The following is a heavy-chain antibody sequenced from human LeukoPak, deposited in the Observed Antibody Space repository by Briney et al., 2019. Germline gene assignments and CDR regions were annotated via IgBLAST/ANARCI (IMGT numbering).Heavy chain of an antibody. J-gene: IGHJ4*02. V-gene: IGHV1-46*01. CDR1: GYTFTSYY. Sequence: ASVKVSCKASGYTFTSYYMHWVRQAPGQGLEWMGIINPSGGSTSYAQKFQGRVTMTRDMSTSTVYMELSSLRSEDTAVYYCAREVGGIQLGQGSFDYWGQGTLVTASS. CDR3: AREVGGIQLGQGSFDY. CDR2: INPSGGST. D-gene: IGHD5-18*01.